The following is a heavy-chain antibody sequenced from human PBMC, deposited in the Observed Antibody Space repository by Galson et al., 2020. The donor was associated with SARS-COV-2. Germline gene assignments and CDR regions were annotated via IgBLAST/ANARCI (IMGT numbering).Heavy chain of an antibody. D-gene: IGHD5-18*01. CDR1: GFTFSSYN. J-gene: IGHJ4*02. Sequence: GESLKISCAVSGFTFSSYNMNWVRQAPGKGLEWVSSISRGGGYIYYADSVKGRFTISRDNAKNALYLQMDSRRAEDTAVYYCVRDETAMVTYDDWGQGALVTVSS. V-gene: IGHV3-21*06. CDR3: VRDETAMVTYDD. CDR2: ISRGGGYI.